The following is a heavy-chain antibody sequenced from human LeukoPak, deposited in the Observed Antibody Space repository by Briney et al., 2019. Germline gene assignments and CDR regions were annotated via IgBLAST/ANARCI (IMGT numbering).Heavy chain of an antibody. CDR1: GGSISSYY. CDR3: AKAPGIAAAEVWFDP. J-gene: IGHJ5*02. Sequence: ETLYLTCTVSGGSISSYYWSWIRQAPGKGLEWVSAISGSGGSTYYADSVKGRFTISRDNSKNTLYLQMNSLRAEDTAVYYCAKAPGIAAAEVWFDPWGQGTLVTVSS. V-gene: IGHV3-23*01. D-gene: IGHD6-13*01. CDR2: ISGSGGST.